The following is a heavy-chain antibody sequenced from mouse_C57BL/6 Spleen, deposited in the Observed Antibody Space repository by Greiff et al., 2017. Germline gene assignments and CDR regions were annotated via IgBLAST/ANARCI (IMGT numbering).Heavy chain of an antibody. V-gene: IGHV1-52*01. D-gene: IGHD2-1*01. Sequence: QVQLQQPGAELVRPGSSVKLSCKASGYTFTSYWMHWVKQRPIQGLEWIGNIDPSDSETHYNQKFKDKATLTVDKSSSTAYMQLSSLTSEDSAVYYCARSPVTIYYMDYWGQGTSVTVSS. J-gene: IGHJ4*01. CDR1: GYTFTSYW. CDR3: ARSPVTIYYMDY. CDR2: IDPSDSET.